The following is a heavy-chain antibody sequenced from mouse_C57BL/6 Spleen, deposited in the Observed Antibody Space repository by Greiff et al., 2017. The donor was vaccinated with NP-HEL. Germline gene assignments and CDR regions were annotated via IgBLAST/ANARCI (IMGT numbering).Heavy chain of an antibody. D-gene: IGHD2-3*01. CDR3: ARVGDGSDFDY. V-gene: IGHV5-6*01. Sequence: EVKLVESGGDLVKPGGSLKLSCAASGFTFSSYGMSWVRQTPDKRLEWVATISSGGSYTYYPDSVKGRFTISRDNAKNTLYLQMSSLKSEDTAMYYCARVGDGSDFDYWGQGTTLTVSS. CDR1: GFTFSSYG. J-gene: IGHJ2*01. CDR2: ISSGGSYT.